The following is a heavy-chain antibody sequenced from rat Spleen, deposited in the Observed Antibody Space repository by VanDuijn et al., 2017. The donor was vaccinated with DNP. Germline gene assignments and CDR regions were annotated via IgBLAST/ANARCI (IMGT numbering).Heavy chain of an antibody. Sequence: EVQLMESGGGLVQPGRSLKLSCAASGFTFSDYNMAWVRQAPRKGLEWVATIIYDGSRTYYRDSVKGRFTISRDNAKSTLYLQMDSLRSEDTATYYCATMGYGYNSIDYWGQGVMVTVSS. CDR1: GFTFSDYN. CDR3: ATMGYGYNSIDY. V-gene: IGHV5S10*01. J-gene: IGHJ2*01. D-gene: IGHD1-9*01. CDR2: IIYDGSRT.